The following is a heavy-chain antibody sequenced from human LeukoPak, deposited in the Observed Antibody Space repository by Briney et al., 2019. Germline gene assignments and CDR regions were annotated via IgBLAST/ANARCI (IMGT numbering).Heavy chain of an antibody. V-gene: IGHV3-7*03. J-gene: IGHJ4*02. CDR1: GLIFSSYW. Sequence: PGGSLRLSCAASGLIFSSYWMHWVRQAPGKGLEWVANIKQDGSEKYYVDSVKGRLTISRDNAKNSLYLQMNGLRVEDTAVYYCASRHFENWGQGTLVTVSS. CDR3: ASRHFEN. CDR2: IKQDGSEK.